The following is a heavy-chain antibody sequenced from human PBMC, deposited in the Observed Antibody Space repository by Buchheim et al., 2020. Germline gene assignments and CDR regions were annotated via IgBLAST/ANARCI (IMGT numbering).Heavy chain of an antibody. J-gene: IGHJ6*02. Sequence: QVQLVESGGGVVQPGRSLRLSCAASGFTFSSYGMHWVRQAPGKGLEWVAFIRYDGSNKYYADSVKGRFTISRDNSKNTLYLQMNSLRAEDTAVYYCAKDEAVDTAMVTEAVYYYYGMDVWGQGTT. CDR3: AKDEAVDTAMVTEAVYYYYGMDV. CDR1: GFTFSSYG. V-gene: IGHV3-30*02. D-gene: IGHD5-18*01. CDR2: IRYDGSNK.